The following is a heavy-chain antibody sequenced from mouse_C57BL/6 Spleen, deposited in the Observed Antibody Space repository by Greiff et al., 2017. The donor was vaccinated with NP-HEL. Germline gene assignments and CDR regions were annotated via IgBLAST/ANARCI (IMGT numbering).Heavy chain of an antibody. CDR2: IYPGDGDT. CDR1: GYTFTSYD. CDR3: ARNYGSNYWYFDV. D-gene: IGHD1-1*01. V-gene: IGHV1-82*01. Sequence: VQLQESGPELVKPGASVKLSCKASGYTFTSYDINWVKQRPGKGLEWIGRIYPGDGDTNYNGKFKGKATLTADKSSSTAYMQLSSLTSEDSAVYFCARNYGSNYWYFDVWGTGTTVTVSS. J-gene: IGHJ1*03.